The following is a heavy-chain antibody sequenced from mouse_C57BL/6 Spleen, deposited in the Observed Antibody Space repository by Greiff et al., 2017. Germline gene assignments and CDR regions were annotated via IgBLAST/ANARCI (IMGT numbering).Heavy chain of an antibody. V-gene: IGHV1-36*01. CDR1: GFTFTDYY. Sequence: EVQLQQSGPVLVKPGPSVKLSCKASGFTFTDYYMHWVKQSHGRGLEWLGLVYPYNGGTSYNQKFKGKATLTVDTTSCTAYMALNSLTSEDAAVYYFSGGDGLYCLDYGGQGTTLTVSA. J-gene: IGHJ2*01. CDR3: SGGDGLYCLDY. CDR2: VYPYNGGT. D-gene: IGHD2-3*01.